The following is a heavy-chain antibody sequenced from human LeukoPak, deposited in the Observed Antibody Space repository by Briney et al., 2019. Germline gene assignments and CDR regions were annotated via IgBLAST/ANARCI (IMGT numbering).Heavy chain of an antibody. J-gene: IGHJ6*02. CDR3: ARGGYDSYYYYGMDV. D-gene: IGHD5-12*01. V-gene: IGHV1-2*04. CDR1: GYTFTGYY. CDR2: INPNSGGT. Sequence: ASVKVSCKASGYTFTGYYMHWVRQAPGQGLEWMGWINPNSGGTNYAQKFQGWVTMTRDTSISTAYMELSRLRSDDTAVYYCARGGYDSYYYYGMDVWGQGTTVTVSS.